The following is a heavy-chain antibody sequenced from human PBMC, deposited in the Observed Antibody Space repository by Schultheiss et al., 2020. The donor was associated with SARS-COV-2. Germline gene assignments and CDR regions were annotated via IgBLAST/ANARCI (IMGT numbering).Heavy chain of an antibody. V-gene: IGHV4-34*09. Sequence: SETLSLTCTVSGGSISSYYWSWIRQPPGKGLEWIGEINHSGSTYYNPSLKSRVTISVDTSKNQFSLKLSSVTAADTAVYYCARSPTTVNWFDPWGQGTLVTVSS. CDR3: ARSPTTVNWFDP. CDR1: GGSISSYY. CDR2: INHSGST. D-gene: IGHD4-17*01. J-gene: IGHJ5*02.